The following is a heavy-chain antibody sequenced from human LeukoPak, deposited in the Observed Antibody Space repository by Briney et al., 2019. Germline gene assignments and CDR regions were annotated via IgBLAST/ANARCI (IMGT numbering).Heavy chain of an antibody. J-gene: IGHJ6*03. CDR2: IYYSGST. D-gene: IGHD2-2*01. Sequence: SETLSLTCTVSGGSISSSSYYWGWIRQPPGKGLEWIGSIYYSGSTYYNPSLKSRVTISVDTSKNQFSLKLSSVTAADTAVYYCARTASSTSAPFWYYYYYMDVWGKGTTVTVSS. V-gene: IGHV4-39*07. CDR3: ARTASSTSAPFWYYYYYMDV. CDR1: GGSISSSSYY.